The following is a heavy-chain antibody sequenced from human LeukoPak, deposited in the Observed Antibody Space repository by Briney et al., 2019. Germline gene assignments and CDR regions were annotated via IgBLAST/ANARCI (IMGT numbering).Heavy chain of an antibody. D-gene: IGHD3-22*01. CDR2: IWYDGSNK. Sequence: PGGSLRLSCAASGITFSSYGMHWVRQAPGKGLEWVAVIWYDGSNKYSADSVKGRFTISRDNSKDTLYLQMNSLRAEDTAVYYCARDRVRSGYHEGPDYWGQGTLVTVSS. J-gene: IGHJ4*02. CDR3: ARDRVRSGYHEGPDY. V-gene: IGHV3-33*01. CDR1: GITFSSYG.